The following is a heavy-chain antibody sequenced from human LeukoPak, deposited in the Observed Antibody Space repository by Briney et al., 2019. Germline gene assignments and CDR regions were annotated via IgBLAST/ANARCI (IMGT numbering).Heavy chain of an antibody. V-gene: IGHV4-61*09. Sequence: PSETLSLTCTVPDGSISSRSFFWAWIRQPAGKGLEWIGHILTTGFTNYNPSLRSRVTISMDVSKDQLSLRLTSVTAEDTAVYYCARGTQAWFYFDYWGQGTLATVSS. CDR3: ARGTQAWFYFDY. CDR2: ILTTGFT. CDR1: DGSISSRSFF. D-gene: IGHD3-9*01. J-gene: IGHJ4*02.